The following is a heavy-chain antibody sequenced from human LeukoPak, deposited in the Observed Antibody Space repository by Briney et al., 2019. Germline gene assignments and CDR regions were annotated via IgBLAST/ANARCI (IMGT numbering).Heavy chain of an antibody. CDR1: GFTFSSYW. D-gene: IGHD5-24*01. J-gene: IGHJ4*02. Sequence: PGGSLRLSCAASGFTFSSYWMHWVRQAPGKGLVWVSRINSDGSSTNYADSVKGRFTISRDNAKNTLYLQMNSLRAEDTAVYYCARDWDGYGAPGDYWGQGTLVTVSS. CDR3: ARDWDGYGAPGDY. CDR2: INSDGSST. V-gene: IGHV3-74*01.